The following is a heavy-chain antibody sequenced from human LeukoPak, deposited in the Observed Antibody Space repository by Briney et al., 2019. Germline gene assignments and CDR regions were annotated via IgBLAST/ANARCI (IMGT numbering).Heavy chain of an antibody. J-gene: IGHJ6*02. V-gene: IGHV3-11*01. Sequence: GGSLRLSCAGSVFTFGNHYITWIRQAPGKGLDWISYTYSSGGTIYYADSVKGRFTISRDIAKNSLNLQMSSLRADDTAIYYGARGHSGLDVWGHGTTVTVSS. CDR1: VFTFGNHY. CDR3: ARGHSGLDV. CDR2: TYSSGGTI.